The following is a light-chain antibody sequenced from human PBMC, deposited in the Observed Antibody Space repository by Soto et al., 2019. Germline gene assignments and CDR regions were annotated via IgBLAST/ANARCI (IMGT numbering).Light chain of an antibody. CDR1: QSVSSK. V-gene: IGKV3-15*01. Sequence: EIVLTQSPGTLSLSPGERAALSCRASQSVSSKLAWYQQKPGQAPRILIYGESTRATGIPDRFSGSGSGTELTLIISSLQSEDSAVYYCQQYNSWLWTCGQGTKVDIK. CDR2: GES. J-gene: IGKJ1*01. CDR3: QQYNSWLWT.